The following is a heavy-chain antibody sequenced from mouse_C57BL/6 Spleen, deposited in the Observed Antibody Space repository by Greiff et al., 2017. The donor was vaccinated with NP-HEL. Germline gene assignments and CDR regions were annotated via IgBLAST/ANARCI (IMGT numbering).Heavy chain of an antibody. CDR1: GYAFTNYL. J-gene: IGHJ2*01. V-gene: IGHV1-54*01. Sequence: QVQLMESGAELVRPGTSVKVSCKASGYAFTNYLIEWVKQRPGQGLEWIGVINPGSGGTNYNEKFKGKATLTADKSSSTAYMQLSSLTSEDSAVYFCAFYYGNYGDYWGQGTTLTVSS. CDR3: AFYYGNYGDY. D-gene: IGHD2-1*01. CDR2: INPGSGGT.